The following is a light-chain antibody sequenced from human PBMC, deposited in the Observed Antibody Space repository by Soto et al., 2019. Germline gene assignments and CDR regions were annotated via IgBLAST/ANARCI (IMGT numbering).Light chain of an antibody. V-gene: IGLV1-40*01. Sequence: QSVLTQPPSVSGAPGQRVTISCTGSSSNIGAGYDVHWYQQLPGTAPKLLIYGNSNRPSGVPDRFSGSKSGTSASLAITGLQAEDEADYYCCSYAGTYVYVFGTGTKLTVL. CDR3: CSYAGTYVYV. J-gene: IGLJ1*01. CDR2: GNS. CDR1: SSNIGAGYD.